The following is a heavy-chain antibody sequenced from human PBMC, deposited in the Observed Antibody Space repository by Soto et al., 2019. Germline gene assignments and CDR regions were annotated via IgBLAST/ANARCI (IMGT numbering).Heavy chain of an antibody. J-gene: IGHJ4*02. V-gene: IGHV1-69*06. CDR1: GGTFSSYA. D-gene: IGHD6-13*01. CDR3: ACWPNSRASWYHSN. Sequence: QVQLVQSGAEVKKPGSSVKVSCKASGGTFSSYAINWVRQAPGQGLEWMGGIIPIFGTANYAQKFQGRVTITADKSTSTAYMELSSLRSEDTAVYYCACWPNSRASWYHSNWGQGTLVTVSS. CDR2: IIPIFGTA.